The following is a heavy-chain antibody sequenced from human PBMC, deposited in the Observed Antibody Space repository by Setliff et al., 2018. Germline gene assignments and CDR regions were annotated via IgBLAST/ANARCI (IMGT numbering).Heavy chain of an antibody. D-gene: IGHD4-17*01. V-gene: IGHV4-31*03. CDR2: IYNSGNT. CDR3: ARSMGDYGDYIEDAFDI. J-gene: IGHJ3*02. Sequence: SETLSLTCTVSGGSISSGTYYWNWVRQHPGKGLEWIGNIYNSGNTHYNPSLKSRVTISVDTSKNQLSLKLSSVTAADTAVYYCARSMGDYGDYIEDAFDIWGQGAMATVSS. CDR1: GGSISSGTYY.